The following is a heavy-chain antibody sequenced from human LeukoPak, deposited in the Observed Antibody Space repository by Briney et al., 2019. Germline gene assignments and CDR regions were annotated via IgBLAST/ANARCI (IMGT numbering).Heavy chain of an antibody. V-gene: IGHV1-18*01. CDR2: ISAYNGNT. J-gene: IGHJ6*02. CDR1: GYTFTSYG. CDR3: ARVMYSSSWLGDYYYGMDV. D-gene: IGHD6-13*01. Sequence: EASVKVSCKASGYTFTSYGISWVRQAPGQGLEWMGWISAYNGNTNYAQKLQGRVTMTTDTSTSTAYMELRSLRSDDTAVYYRARVMYSSSWLGDYYYGMDVWGQGTTVTVSS.